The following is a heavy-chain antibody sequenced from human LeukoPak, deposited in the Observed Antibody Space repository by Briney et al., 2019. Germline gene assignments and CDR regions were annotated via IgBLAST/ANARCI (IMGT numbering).Heavy chain of an antibody. V-gene: IGHV4-4*07. CDR1: GGSISSYY. Sequence: KPSETLSLTCTVSGGSISSYYWSWIRQPAGKGLEWIGRIYTSGSTNYNPSLKSRLTMSVDTSKNQFSLKLSSVTAADTAVYYCARDSFGRYFDWSDAFDIWGQGTMVTVSS. D-gene: IGHD3-9*01. J-gene: IGHJ3*02. CDR2: IYTSGST. CDR3: ARDSFGRYFDWSDAFDI.